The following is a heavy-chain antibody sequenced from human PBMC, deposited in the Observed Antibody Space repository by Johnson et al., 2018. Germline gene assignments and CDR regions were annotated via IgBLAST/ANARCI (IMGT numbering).Heavy chain of an antibody. CDR1: AFTFSDYA. CDR2: IWFDGSNE. CDR3: TRETRRLDF. Sequence: QVQLVESGGGVVQPGRSLRLSCAASAFTFSDYAMHWVRQAPDKGLEWVAVIWFDGSNENYADSVKGRFTISRDNSKYMLYLQMNNLRAEDTALYYCTRETRRLDFWGPGSTVTVSS. J-gene: IGHJ6*02. V-gene: IGHV3-33*01.